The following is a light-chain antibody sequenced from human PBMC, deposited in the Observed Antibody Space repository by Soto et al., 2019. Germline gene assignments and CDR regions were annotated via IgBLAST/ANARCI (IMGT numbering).Light chain of an antibody. CDR1: QSVVSSY. J-gene: IGKJ5*01. CDR2: AAS. CDR3: QHYGDSPPYT. V-gene: IGKV3-20*01. Sequence: EIVLTQSPGTLSLSPGERATLSCRASQSVVSSYLAWYQQKSGQAPRLLIYAASRRATGIPDRFSGSGSGTDFTLTISRLEPEDFAVYYCQHYGDSPPYTFGQGTRLEIK.